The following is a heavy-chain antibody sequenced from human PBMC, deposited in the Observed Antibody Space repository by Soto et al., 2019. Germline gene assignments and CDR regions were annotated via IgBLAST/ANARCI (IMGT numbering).Heavy chain of an antibody. Sequence: PGGSLSLSCAASGFPFSSYWMSWVRQAPGKGLEWVANIKQDGSEKYYVDSVKGRFTISRDNAKNSLYLQMNSLRAEDTAVYYCARDLLYYDFWSGYYSPPYYYYYYGMDVWGQGTTVTVSS. V-gene: IGHV3-7*05. CDR3: ARDLLYYDFWSGYYSPPYYYYYYGMDV. J-gene: IGHJ6*02. CDR1: GFPFSSYW. CDR2: IKQDGSEK. D-gene: IGHD3-3*01.